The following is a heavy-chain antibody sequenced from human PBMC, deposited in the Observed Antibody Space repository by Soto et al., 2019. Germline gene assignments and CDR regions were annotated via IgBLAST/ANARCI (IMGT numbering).Heavy chain of an antibody. J-gene: IGHJ6*02. CDR1: GGTFSSYA. CDR2: IIAIFGTA. V-gene: IGHV1-69*01. CDR3: ARSKRCSSTSCYRGYYYYGMDV. Sequence: QVQLVQSGAEVKKPGSSVKVSCKASGGTFSSYAISWVRQAPGQGLEWMGGIIAIFGTANYAQKFQGRVTITADESTSTAYMELSSLRSEDTAVYYCARSKRCSSTSCYRGYYYYGMDVWGQGTTVTVSS. D-gene: IGHD2-2*02.